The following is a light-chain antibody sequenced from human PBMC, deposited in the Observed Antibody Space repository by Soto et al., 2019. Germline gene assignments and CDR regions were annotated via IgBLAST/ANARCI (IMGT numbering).Light chain of an antibody. CDR1: QSVRGN. CDR2: GAS. J-gene: IGKJ5*01. CDR3: QQYNNWPFIT. Sequence: EIVMTQSPATLSVSPAERATLSRRASQSVRGNLAWYQQKPGQSPRLLIYGASSRATGIPVRFSGSGSGTEFTLTISSLQFEDFAVYYCQQYNNWPFITFGQGTRLEIK. V-gene: IGKV3-15*01.